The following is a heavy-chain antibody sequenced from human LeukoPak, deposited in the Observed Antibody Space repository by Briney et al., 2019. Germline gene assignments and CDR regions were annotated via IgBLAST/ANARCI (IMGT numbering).Heavy chain of an antibody. CDR1: GFTFSSYA. D-gene: IGHD1-1*01. Sequence: GGSLRLSCAASGFTFSSYAMSWVRQAPGKGLEWVSAISGSGGSTYYADSVKGRFTISRDNAKNSLYLQMNSLRAEDTAVYYCAGTEGWYYFDYWGQGTLVTVSS. CDR2: ISGSGGST. V-gene: IGHV3-23*01. CDR3: AGTEGWYYFDY. J-gene: IGHJ4*02.